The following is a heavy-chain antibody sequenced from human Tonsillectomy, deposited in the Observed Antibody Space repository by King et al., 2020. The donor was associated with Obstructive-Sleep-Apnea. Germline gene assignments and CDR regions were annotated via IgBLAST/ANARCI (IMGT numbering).Heavy chain of an antibody. D-gene: IGHD6-19*01. V-gene: IGHV1-24*01. J-gene: IGHJ5*02. CDR3: ATGSGWPINWFDP. CDR1: GYTLTELS. CDR2: FDPEDGEI. Sequence: QLVQSGAEVKKPGASVKVSCKVSGYTLTELSMHWVRQAPGKGLEWMGGFDPEDGEIIYAQKFQGRVTMTEDTSTDTAYMELSSLKTEDTDVYHCATGSGWPINWFDPWGQGSLVTVSS.